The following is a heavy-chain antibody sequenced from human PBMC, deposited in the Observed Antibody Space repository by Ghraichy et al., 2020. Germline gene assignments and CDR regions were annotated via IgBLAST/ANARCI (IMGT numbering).Heavy chain of an antibody. CDR2: SRNKANSYTT. CDR1: GLTLSDHY. V-gene: IGHV3-72*01. CDR3: VRGGPPNPFDY. J-gene: IGHJ4*02. D-gene: IGHD1-14*01. Sequence: GESLNISCAASGLTLSDHYMDWVRQAPGKGLEWVGRSRNKANSYTTEYVASVKGRFTISRDDSRNSLYLQMNSLKSDDTAVYYCVRGGPPNPFDYWGQGTLVTVSS.